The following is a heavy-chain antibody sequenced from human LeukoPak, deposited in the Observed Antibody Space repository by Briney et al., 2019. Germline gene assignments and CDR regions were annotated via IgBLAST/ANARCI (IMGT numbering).Heavy chain of an antibody. D-gene: IGHD5-24*01. CDR2: IYYSGST. Sequence: SETLSLTCTVSGVSISSYYWSWIRQPPGKGLEWIGYIYYSGSTNYNPSLKSRVTISVDTSKNQFSLKLSSVTAADTAVYYCARVEGYWGQGTLVTVSS. CDR3: ARVEGY. CDR1: GVSISSYY. J-gene: IGHJ4*02. V-gene: IGHV4-59*12.